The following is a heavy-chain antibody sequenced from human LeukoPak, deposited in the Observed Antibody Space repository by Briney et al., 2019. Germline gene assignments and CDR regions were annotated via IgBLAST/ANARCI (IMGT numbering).Heavy chain of an antibody. CDR2: IYYSGST. CDR1: GGSISSGDYY. Sequence: SETLSLTCTVSGGSISSGDYYWSWIRQPPGKGLEWIEYIYYSGSTYYNPSLKSRVTISVDTSKNQFSLKLSSVTAADTAVYYCARAYYDSSGPWYFDLWGRGTLVTVSS. J-gene: IGHJ2*01. V-gene: IGHV4-30-4*08. D-gene: IGHD3-22*01. CDR3: ARAYYDSSGPWYFDL.